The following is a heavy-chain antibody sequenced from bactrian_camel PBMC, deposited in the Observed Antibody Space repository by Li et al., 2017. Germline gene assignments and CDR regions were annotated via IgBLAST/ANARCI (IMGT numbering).Heavy chain of an antibody. CDR2: IRPDGST. CDR1: GFTFDETD. J-gene: IGHJ4*01. V-gene: IGHV3S56*01. CDR3: AAAEGSWYGVYKH. D-gene: IGHD6*01. Sequence: HVQLVESGGGSVQPGGTLTLSCSASGFTFDETDMGWYRQAPGNECEALAVIRPDGSTEYADSVKGRFIISRDSAKNMVYLQMNSLKNEDTGVYYCAAAEGSWYGVYKHWAQGTQVTGS.